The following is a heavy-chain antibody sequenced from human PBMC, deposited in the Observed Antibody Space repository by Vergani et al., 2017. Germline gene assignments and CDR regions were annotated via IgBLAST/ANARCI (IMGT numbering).Heavy chain of an antibody. V-gene: IGHV4-34*01. CDR2: INHSGST. CDR1: GGSFSGYY. J-gene: IGHJ6*02. CDR3: ARGPKSTIFGVVIKYGMDV. D-gene: IGHD3-3*01. Sequence: QVQLQESGPGLVKPSETLSLTCAVYGGSFSGYYWSWIRQPPGKGLEWIGEINHSGSTNYNPSLKSRVTIAVDTSKNQFSLKLSSVTAADTAVYYCARGPKSTIFGVVIKYGMDVWGQGTTVTVSS.